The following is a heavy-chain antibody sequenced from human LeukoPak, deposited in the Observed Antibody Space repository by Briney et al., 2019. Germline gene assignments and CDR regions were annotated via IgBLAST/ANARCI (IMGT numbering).Heavy chain of an antibody. CDR1: GGSISSGGYY. J-gene: IGHJ4*02. V-gene: IGHV4-31*03. Sequence: SETLSLTCTVSGGSISSGGYYWSWIRQHPGKGLEWIGYIYYSGSTCYNPSLKSRVTISVDTSKNQFSLKLSSVTAADTAVYYCARSSGSSTVRDYWGQGTLVTVSS. D-gene: IGHD6-19*01. CDR2: IYYSGST. CDR3: ARSSGSSTVRDY.